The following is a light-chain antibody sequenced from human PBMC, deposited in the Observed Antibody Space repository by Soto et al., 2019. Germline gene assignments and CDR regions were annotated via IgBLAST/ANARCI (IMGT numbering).Light chain of an antibody. CDR3: QHRSKWPLT. V-gene: IGKV3-11*01. Sequence: EIVLTQSPATLSLSPGERATLSCRASQSVSTYLAWYQHKPGQAPRLLIYDASKRATGIPARFSGSGSGTDFTLTISSLEPEDFSVYYCQHRSKWPLTFGGGTKVDIK. CDR2: DAS. CDR1: QSVSTY. J-gene: IGKJ4*01.